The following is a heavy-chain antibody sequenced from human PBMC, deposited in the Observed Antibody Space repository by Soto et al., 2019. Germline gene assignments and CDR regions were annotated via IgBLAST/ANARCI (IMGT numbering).Heavy chain of an antibody. CDR3: ARVGGVRGYMSNFAY. Sequence: SETLSLTCAVSSGSISSSNWWSWVRQPPGKGLEWIGEIYHSGSTNYNPSLKSRVTISVDKSKNQFSLKLSSVTAADTAVYYCARVGGVRGYMSNFAYWGQGTLVTVSS. CDR1: SGSISSSNW. CDR2: IYHSGST. J-gene: IGHJ4*02. V-gene: IGHV4-4*02. D-gene: IGHD3-10*01.